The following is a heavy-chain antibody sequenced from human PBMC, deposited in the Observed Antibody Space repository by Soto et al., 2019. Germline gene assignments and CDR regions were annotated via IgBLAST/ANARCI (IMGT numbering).Heavy chain of an antibody. J-gene: IGHJ4*02. V-gene: IGHV3-21*01. CDR3: ARGAVVGMGQELDF. Sequence: EVQLVESGGGLVKPGGSLRLSCAASGFTFSSHGMNWVRQAPGKGLEWVSCITSTSSFIYYADSVKGRFTISRDNAKNSLSLQMDSLRAEDTAVYYWARGAVVGMGQELDFWGQGILVTVSS. CDR1: GFTFSSHG. CDR2: ITSTSSFI. D-gene: IGHD6-19*01.